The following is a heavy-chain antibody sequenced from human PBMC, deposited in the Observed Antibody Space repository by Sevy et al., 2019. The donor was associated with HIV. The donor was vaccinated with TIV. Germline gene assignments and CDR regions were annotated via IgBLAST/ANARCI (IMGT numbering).Heavy chain of an antibody. CDR3: AKPGSSGYQNDAFDI. V-gene: IGHV3-30*18. J-gene: IGHJ3*02. CDR2: ISYDGSNK. CDR1: GFTFSSYG. Sequence: GGSLRLSCAASGFTFSSYGMHWVRQAPGKGLEWVAVISYDGSNKYYADSVKGRFTISRDNSKNTLYLQMNSLRAEDTAVYYCAKPGSSGYQNDAFDIWGQGTMVTVSS. D-gene: IGHD3-22*01.